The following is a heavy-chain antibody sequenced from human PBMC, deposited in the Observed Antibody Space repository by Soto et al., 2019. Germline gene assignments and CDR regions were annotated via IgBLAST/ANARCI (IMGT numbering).Heavy chain of an antibody. V-gene: IGHV3-53*02. CDR2: IYSGGST. D-gene: IGHD3-10*01. CDR3: SSGVRGVTELDP. CDR1: GFTVSSNY. J-gene: IGHJ5*02. Sequence: EVQLVETGGGLIQPGGSLRLSCAASGFTVSSNYMSWVRQAPGKGLEWVSVIYSGGSTYYADSVKGRFTISRDNSKNTLYLQMNSLRGEDTAVYYCSSGVRGVTELDPWGQGTLVTVSS.